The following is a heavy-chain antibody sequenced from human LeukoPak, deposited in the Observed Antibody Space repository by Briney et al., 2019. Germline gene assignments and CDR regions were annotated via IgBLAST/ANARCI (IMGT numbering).Heavy chain of an antibody. J-gene: IGHJ4*02. CDR3: ARESLVDYGSGSYDS. CDR1: GXTFSNYG. Sequence: QPGRSLRLSFAASGXTFSNYGMHWVRQAPGKGLERVSVIWYDGRNKEHADSVKGRFTVSRDNSQNTLYLQMDSLRADDTAVYYCARESLVDYGSGSYDSWGQGTLVTVSS. V-gene: IGHV3-33*01. CDR2: IWYDGRNK. D-gene: IGHD3-10*01.